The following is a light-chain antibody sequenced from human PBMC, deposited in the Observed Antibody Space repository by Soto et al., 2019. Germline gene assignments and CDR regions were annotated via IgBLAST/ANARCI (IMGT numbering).Light chain of an antibody. CDR2: DNN. CDR3: GTWYSILKGV. Sequence: QSVLTQPPSVSAAPGQKVTISCSGTSSNVGNNYVSWYQQFPGTAPKLLIYDNNQRPSGIPDRFSGSKSGTSATLAITGLQTGDEADYYCGTWYSILKGVFGGGTKLTVL. CDR1: SSNVGNNY. J-gene: IGLJ3*02. V-gene: IGLV1-51*01.